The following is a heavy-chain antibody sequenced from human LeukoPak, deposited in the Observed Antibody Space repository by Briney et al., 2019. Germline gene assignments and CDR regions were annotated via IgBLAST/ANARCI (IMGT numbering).Heavy chain of an antibody. Sequence: GGSLRLSCAASGFTFSNFWMTWVRQAPGKGLEWVANINLDGSGKYYVDSVEGRFTISRDNAKNSLYLQMNSLRAEDTAVYYCARGRYYFDYWGQGTLVTVSS. V-gene: IGHV3-7*03. CDR2: INLDGSGK. CDR3: ARGRYYFDY. CDR1: GFTFSNFW. J-gene: IGHJ4*02.